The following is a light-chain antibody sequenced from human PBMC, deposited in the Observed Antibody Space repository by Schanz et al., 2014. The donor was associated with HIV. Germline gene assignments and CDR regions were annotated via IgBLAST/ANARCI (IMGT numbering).Light chain of an antibody. CDR1: QSVTSNY. CDR3: QQYGSSPWT. CDR2: GAS. V-gene: IGKV3-20*01. Sequence: PGERAPVSCRASQSVTSNYLAWYQQKPGQAPRLLIYGASTRAAGIPDRFSGSGSGTVFTLTISRLEPEDFAVYHCQQYGSSPWTFGPGTKVEIK. J-gene: IGKJ1*01.